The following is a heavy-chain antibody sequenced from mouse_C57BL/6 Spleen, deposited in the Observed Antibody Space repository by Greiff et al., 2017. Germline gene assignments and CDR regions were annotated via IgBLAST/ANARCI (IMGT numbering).Heavy chain of an antibody. Sequence: QVQLQQSGPELVKPGASVKISCKASGYAFSSSWMNWVKQRPGKGLERIGRIYPGDGDTNYNGKFKGKATLTADKSSSTAYMQLSSLTSEDSAVYFCARGDYDTYWGQGTLVTVSA. CDR3: ARGDYDTY. J-gene: IGHJ3*01. V-gene: IGHV1-82*01. CDR1: GYAFSSSW. CDR2: IYPGDGDT. D-gene: IGHD2-4*01.